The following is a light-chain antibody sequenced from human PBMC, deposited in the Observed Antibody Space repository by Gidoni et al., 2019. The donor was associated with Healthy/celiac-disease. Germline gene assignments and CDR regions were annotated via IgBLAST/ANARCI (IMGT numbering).Light chain of an antibody. Sequence: DILMTPSPDSLAVSLGERATINCKSSQSVFYSANNKNYLAWYQQKPGQPPKLLIYWASTRESGVPDRFSGSGSGTDFTLTISSLQAEDVAVYYCQQYYSTPLTFGGGTKVEIK. V-gene: IGKV4-1*01. CDR2: WAS. CDR1: QSVFYSANNKNY. CDR3: QQYYSTPLT. J-gene: IGKJ4*01.